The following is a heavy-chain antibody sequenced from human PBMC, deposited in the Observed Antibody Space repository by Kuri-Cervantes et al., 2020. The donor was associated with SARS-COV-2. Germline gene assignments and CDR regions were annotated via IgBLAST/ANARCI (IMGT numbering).Heavy chain of an antibody. V-gene: IGHV3-30*02. CDR1: GFTFNNYG. Sequence: GESLKISCVASGFTFNNYGMHWVRQAPGKGLEWVAYIRYDGSETYYADSVKGRLSISRDNSKNSLYLQMNSLRAEDTAVYYCQAQLTFGGVFAQDDYWGQGTLVTVSS. D-gene: IGHD3-16*02. J-gene: IGHJ4*02. CDR2: IRYDGSET. CDR3: QAQLTFGGVFAQDDY.